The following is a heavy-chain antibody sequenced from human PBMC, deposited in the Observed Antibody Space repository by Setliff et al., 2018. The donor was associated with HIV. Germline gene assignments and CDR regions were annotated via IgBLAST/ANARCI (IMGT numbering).Heavy chain of an antibody. V-gene: IGHV4-59*10. CDR1: GDSVSGYY. D-gene: IGHD3-16*01. CDR3: ARGSKGGFFDY. CDR2: VHSSATS. J-gene: IGHJ4*02. Sequence: PSETLSLTCAVSGDSVSGYYWSWIRQSAGRGLEWIGRVHSSATSNYNPSLKSRVTISVDMSKNQFSLKLSSVTAADTAVYYCARGSKGGFFDYWGQGTLVTVSS.